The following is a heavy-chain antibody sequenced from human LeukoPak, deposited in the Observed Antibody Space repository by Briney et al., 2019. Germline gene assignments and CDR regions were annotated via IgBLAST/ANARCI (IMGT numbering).Heavy chain of an antibody. J-gene: IGHJ4*02. V-gene: IGHV1-18*01. CDR3: ARXEAXAGTGALARFDY. CDR1: GYTFTSYG. CDR2: ISAYNGNT. D-gene: IGHD6-19*01. Sequence: ASVKVSCKASGYTFTSYGISWVRQAPGQGLEWMGWISAYNGNTNYAQKLQGRVTMTTDTSTSTAYMELRSLRSDDTAVYYCARXEAXAGTGALARFDYWGQGTLVTVSS.